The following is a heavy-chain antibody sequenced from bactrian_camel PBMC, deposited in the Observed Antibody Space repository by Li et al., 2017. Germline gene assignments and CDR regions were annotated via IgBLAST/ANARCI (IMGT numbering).Heavy chain of an antibody. CDR3: VAARYCKKVTDLDRYREV. D-gene: IGHD1*01. J-gene: IGHJ2*01. V-gene: IGHV3S54*01. Sequence: HVQLVESGGDSVQAGGSLTLSCAVSGYASSSKCMAWFRQAGGAERELAAVIYFGGAGGDRTSHADSVKGRFTISRDDAGGALYLQMNNVEPEDSAMYYCVAARYCKKVTDLDRYREVSVPGTQVTVS. CDR2: IYFGGAGGDRT. CDR1: GYASSSKC.